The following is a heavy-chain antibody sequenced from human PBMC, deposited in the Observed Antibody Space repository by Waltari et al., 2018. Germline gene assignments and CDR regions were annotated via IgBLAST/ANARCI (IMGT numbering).Heavy chain of an antibody. CDR3: ARGGDATQTNYYYYGLDV. CDR1: GATFSSHA. Sequence: QVRLLQSGAEVKKPGSSVKVSCQASGATFSSHAITWVRQAPGQGLEWMGRIIPILGLTNYAQKFQGRVTITADKSTTTAYMELSSLRSEDTAVYYCARGGDATQTNYYYYGLDVWGQGTTVTVSS. J-gene: IGHJ6*02. V-gene: IGHV1-69*09. CDR2: IIPILGLT. D-gene: IGHD2-15*01.